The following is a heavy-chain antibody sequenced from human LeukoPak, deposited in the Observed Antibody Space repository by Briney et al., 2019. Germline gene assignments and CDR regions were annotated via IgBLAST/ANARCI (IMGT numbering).Heavy chain of an antibody. D-gene: IGHD1-1*01. CDR3: ASNVQTGTQNY. V-gene: IGHV1-46*01. CDR2: INPSGGST. CDR1: GYTFTSYY. Sequence: ASVKVSCKASGYTFTSYYMHWVRQAPGQGLEWMGIINPSGGSTSYAQKFQGRVTMTRDTSTGTVYMELSSLRSEDTAVYYCASNVQTGTQNYWGQGALVIVSS. J-gene: IGHJ4*02.